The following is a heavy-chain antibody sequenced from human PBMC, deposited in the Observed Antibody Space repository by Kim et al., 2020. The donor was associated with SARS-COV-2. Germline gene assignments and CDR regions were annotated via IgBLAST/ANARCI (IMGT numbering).Heavy chain of an antibody. V-gene: IGHV3-53*01. CDR3: ARDEENSYGPGYGMDV. Sequence: GGSLRLSCAASGFTVSSNYMSWVRQAPGKGLEWVSVIYSGGSTYYADSVKGRFTISRDNSKNTLYLQMNSLRAEDTAVYYCARDEENSYGPGYGMDVWGQGTTVTVSS. D-gene: IGHD5-18*01. J-gene: IGHJ6*02. CDR2: IYSGGST. CDR1: GFTVSSNY.